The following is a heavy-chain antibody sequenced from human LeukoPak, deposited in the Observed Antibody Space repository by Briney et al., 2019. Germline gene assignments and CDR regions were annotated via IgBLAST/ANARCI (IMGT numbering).Heavy chain of an antibody. Sequence: GGSRRLSWAASGFTFSSYGMHWVRQPPGKGLEGVAFIRYDGSNKYYADSVKGRFTISRDNSKNTLYLQMNSLRAEDTAVYYCAKPPLYDSSFFQHWGQGTLVTVSS. CDR3: AKPPLYDSSFFQH. V-gene: IGHV3-30*02. J-gene: IGHJ1*01. D-gene: IGHD3-22*01. CDR1: GFTFSSYG. CDR2: IRYDGSNK.